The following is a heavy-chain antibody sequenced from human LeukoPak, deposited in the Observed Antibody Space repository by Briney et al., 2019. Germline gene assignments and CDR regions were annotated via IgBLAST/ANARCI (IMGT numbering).Heavy chain of an antibody. CDR2: IYYSGST. D-gene: IGHD3-22*01. Sequence: PSETLSLTCTVSGGSISSSPYYWGWIRQPPGKGLEWIGNIYYSGSTNYNPSLKSRVTISVDTSKNQFSLKLSSVTAADTAVYYCTRGSIAYYYVDVWGKGTTVTISS. J-gene: IGHJ6*03. CDR1: GGSISSSPYY. CDR3: TRGSIAYYYVDV. V-gene: IGHV4-39*07.